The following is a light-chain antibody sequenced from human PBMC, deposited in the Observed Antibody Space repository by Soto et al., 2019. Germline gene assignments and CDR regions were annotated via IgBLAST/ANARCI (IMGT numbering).Light chain of an antibody. V-gene: IGLV2-14*01. CDR2: EVS. CDR3: SAYTPGSSVA. CDR1: SSDVGAYNF. J-gene: IGLJ2*01. Sequence: QSALTQPASVSGSPGQSITISCTGTSSDVGAYNFVSWYQHHPGKAPKLMIYEVSNRPSGVSNRFSGSKSGNTASLTISGLQAEDEADYYCSAYTPGSSVAFGGGTKLPVL.